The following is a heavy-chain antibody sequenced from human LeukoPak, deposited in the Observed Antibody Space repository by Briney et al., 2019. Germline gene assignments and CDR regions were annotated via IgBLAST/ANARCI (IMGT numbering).Heavy chain of an antibody. Sequence: SGGSLRPSCAASGFTSSNFGMHWIRQAPGKGLEWVAVERSGGSKHYADSVKGRFTISRDNSKNTLWLEMNNLRTDDTAVYYCAKDRDDYGNDCWGQGVLVTVST. CDR2: ERSGGSK. CDR1: GFTSSNFG. D-gene: IGHD4-17*01. V-gene: IGHV3-30*02. J-gene: IGHJ4*02. CDR3: AKDRDDYGNDC.